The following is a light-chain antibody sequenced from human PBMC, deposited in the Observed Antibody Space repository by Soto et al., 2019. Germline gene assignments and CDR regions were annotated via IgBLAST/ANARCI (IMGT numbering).Light chain of an antibody. CDR1: QSVSSF. CDR2: DAS. Sequence: EIVLTQSPATLSLSPGERATLSCRASQSVSSFLAWYQQKPGQDPRLLIYDASNRATAIPARFSGSGSGTDFTLTISSLEPEDFAVYYCQQRRNWPPTFGQGTKLEIK. CDR3: QQRRNWPPT. V-gene: IGKV3-11*01. J-gene: IGKJ2*01.